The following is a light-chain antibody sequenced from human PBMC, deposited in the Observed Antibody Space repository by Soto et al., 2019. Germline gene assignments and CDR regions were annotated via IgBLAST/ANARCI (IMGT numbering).Light chain of an antibody. Sequence: DIPMTQSPSSVSASVGDRVTITCRASQGFSTWLAWYRRKPGRAPELLIYSASSLHSGVPSRFSGSGSGTDFTLTISSLQPVDFATYYCQQANSFPRTFGGGTEVEIK. J-gene: IGKJ4*01. V-gene: IGKV1-12*01. CDR1: QGFSTW. CDR3: QQANSFPRT. CDR2: SAS.